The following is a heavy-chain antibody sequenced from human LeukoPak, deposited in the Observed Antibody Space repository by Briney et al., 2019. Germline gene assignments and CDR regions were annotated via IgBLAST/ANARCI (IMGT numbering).Heavy chain of an antibody. CDR2: IYYSGSTN. J-gene: IGHJ4*02. CDR1: GGSISSYY. V-gene: IGHV4-59*12. Sequence: KASETLSLTCSVSGGSISSYYWTWIRQPPGKGLEWMGYIYYSGSTNNYNPSLKSRLTISIDTSKNQISLKLNSVTAADTAVYYCARFYYYDSSGYYPRYFDHWGPGTLVTVSS. D-gene: IGHD3-22*01. CDR3: ARFYYYDSSGYYPRYFDH.